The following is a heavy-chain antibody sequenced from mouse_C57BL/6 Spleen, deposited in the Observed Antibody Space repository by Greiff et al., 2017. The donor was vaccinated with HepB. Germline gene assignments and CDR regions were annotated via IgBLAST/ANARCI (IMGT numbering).Heavy chain of an antibody. CDR2: IDPANGNT. D-gene: IGHD2-5*01. J-gene: IGHJ2*01. CDR3: ARRAYYSNYEGYYFDY. Sequence: EVNVVESVAELVRPGASVKLSCTASGFNIKNTYMHWVKQRPEQGLEWIGRIDPANGNTKYAPKFQGKATITADTSSNTAYLQLSSLTSEDIAIYYCARRAYYSNYEGYYFDYWGQGTTLTVSS. CDR1: GFNIKNTY. V-gene: IGHV14-3*01.